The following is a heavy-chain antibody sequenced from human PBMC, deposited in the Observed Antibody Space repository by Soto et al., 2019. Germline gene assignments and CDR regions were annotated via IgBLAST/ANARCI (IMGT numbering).Heavy chain of an antibody. CDR1: GFTFSSYA. Sequence: EVQLLESGGGLVQPGGSLRLSCAASGFTFSSYAMSWVRQAPGKGLEWVSVISGSGGSTYYADSVKGRFTISRDNSKNTLYLQMNSLRAEDTAVYYCAKQGGYPVAFDYWGQGTLVTVSS. CDR3: AKQGGYPVAFDY. J-gene: IGHJ4*02. D-gene: IGHD3-16*01. V-gene: IGHV3-23*01. CDR2: ISGSGGST.